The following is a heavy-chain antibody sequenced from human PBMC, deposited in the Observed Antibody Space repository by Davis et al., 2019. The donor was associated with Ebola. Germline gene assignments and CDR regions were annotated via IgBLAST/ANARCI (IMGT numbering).Heavy chain of an antibody. J-gene: IGHJ5*02. CDR3: GRGQGDITMIVVVAPYNWFDP. CDR1: GFTFSSYS. Sequence: GESLKIPCAASGFTFSSYSMNWVRQAPGKGLEWVSYISSSSSTIYYAHSVKGRFTISRDNAKNSLYLQMNSLRDEDTAVYYCGRGQGDITMIVVVAPYNWFDPWGQGTLVTVSS. V-gene: IGHV3-48*02. CDR2: ISSSSSTI. D-gene: IGHD3-22*01.